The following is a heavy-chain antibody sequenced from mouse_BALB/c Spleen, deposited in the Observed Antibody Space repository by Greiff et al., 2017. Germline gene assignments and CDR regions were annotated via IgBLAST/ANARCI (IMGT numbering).Heavy chain of an antibody. CDR1: GYSITSGYY. D-gene: IGHD1-1*01. CDR3: AREAVVAQGVDY. CDR2: ISYDGSN. J-gene: IGHJ2*01. V-gene: IGHV3-6*02. Sequence: VQLQQSGPGLVKPSQSLSLTCSVTGYSITSGYYWNWIRQFPGNKLEWMGYISYDGSNNYNPSLKNRISITRDTSKNQFFLKLNSVTTEDTATYYCAREAVVAQGVDYWGQGTTLTVSS.